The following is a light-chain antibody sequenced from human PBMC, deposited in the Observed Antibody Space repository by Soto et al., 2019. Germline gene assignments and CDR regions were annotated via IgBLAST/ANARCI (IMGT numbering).Light chain of an antibody. CDR3: SSYTSSSDV. V-gene: IGLV2-14*01. J-gene: IGLJ1*01. Sequence: QSALTQPVSVSGSPGQSITISCTGTSSDVGGYNYVSWYQQYPGKAPKLMIYDVSNRPSGVSNRFSGSKSGNTASLTVSGLQAEDEADYYCSSYTSSSDVFGTGTKLTVL. CDR1: SSDVGGYNY. CDR2: DVS.